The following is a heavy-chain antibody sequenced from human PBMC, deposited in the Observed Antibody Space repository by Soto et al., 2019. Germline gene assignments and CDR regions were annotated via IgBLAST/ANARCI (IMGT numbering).Heavy chain of an antibody. CDR2: VSSSSSYI. Sequence: GGSLRLSCAASGFTFSSYSMNWVRQAPGKGLEWVSSVSSSSSYIYYADSVKGRFTISRDNAKNSLYLQMNSLRAEDTAVYYCARAAGEDIVVVPAASPLFWGQGTLVTVSS. CDR3: ARAAGEDIVVVPAASPLF. CDR1: GFTFSSYS. J-gene: IGHJ4*02. D-gene: IGHD2-2*01. V-gene: IGHV3-21*01.